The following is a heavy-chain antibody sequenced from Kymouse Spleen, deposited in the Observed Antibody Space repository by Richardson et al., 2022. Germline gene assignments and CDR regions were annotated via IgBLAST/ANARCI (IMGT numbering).Heavy chain of an antibody. CDR1: GGSISSYY. D-gene: IGHD1-7*01. Sequence: QVQLQESGPGLVKPSETLSLTCTVSGGSISSYYWSWIRQPPGKGLEWIGYIYYSGSTNYNPSLKSRVTISVDTSKNQFSLKLSSVTAADTAVYYCARDGITGTIDYWGQGTLVTVSS. V-gene: IGHV4-59*01. CDR3: ARDGITGTIDY. CDR2: IYYSGST. J-gene: IGHJ4*02.